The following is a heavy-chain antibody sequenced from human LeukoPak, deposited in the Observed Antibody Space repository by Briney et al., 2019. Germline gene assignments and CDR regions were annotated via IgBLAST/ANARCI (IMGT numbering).Heavy chain of an antibody. CDR1: GGSFSGYY. Sequence: SETLSLTCAVYGGSFSGYYWSWIRQPPGKGLEWIGEINHSGSTNYNPSLKSRVTISVDTSKNQFSLKLSSVTAADTAVYYCAQSNGYGLVDIWGQGTMVTVSS. V-gene: IGHV4-34*01. CDR2: INHSGST. J-gene: IGHJ3*02. D-gene: IGHD3-10*01. CDR3: AQSNGYGLVDI.